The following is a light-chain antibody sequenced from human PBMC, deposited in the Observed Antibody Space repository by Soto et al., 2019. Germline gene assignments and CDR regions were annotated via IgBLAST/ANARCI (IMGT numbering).Light chain of an antibody. CDR3: QQYNSYST. CDR1: QSISSW. Sequence: DIPMTQSPSTLSASVGDRVTITCRASQSISSWLAWYQQKPGKAPKLLIYKASSLESGVPSRFSGSGSGTDFILTINSLQPDDFATYYCQQYNSYSTFGQGTKVEIK. J-gene: IGKJ1*01. CDR2: KAS. V-gene: IGKV1-5*03.